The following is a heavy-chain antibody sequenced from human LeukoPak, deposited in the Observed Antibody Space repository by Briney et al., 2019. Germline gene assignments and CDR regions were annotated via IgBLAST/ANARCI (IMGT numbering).Heavy chain of an antibody. CDR2: IYYSGST. CDR3: ARERTYYDFWSGYYPMGYFDY. D-gene: IGHD3-3*01. V-gene: IGHV4-30-4*01. CDR1: GGSISSGDYY. J-gene: IGHJ4*02. Sequence: SETLSLTCTVSGGSISSGDYYWSWIRQPPGKGLEWIGYIYYSGSTYYNPSLKSRVTISVDTSKNQFSLKLSSVTAADTAVYYCARERTYYDFWSGYYPMGYFDYWGQGTLVTDSS.